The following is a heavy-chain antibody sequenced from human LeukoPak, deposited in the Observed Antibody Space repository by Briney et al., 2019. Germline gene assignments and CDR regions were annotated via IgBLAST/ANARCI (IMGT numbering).Heavy chain of an antibody. CDR1: GFTFSSYA. Sequence: GGPLRLSCAASGFTFSSYAMSWVRQAPGKGLEWVSAISGSGGSTYYADSVKGRFTISRDNSKNTLYLQMNSLRAEDTAVYYCAKGSDGGDYFDYWGQGTLVTVSS. CDR3: AKGSDGGDYFDY. CDR2: ISGSGGST. J-gene: IGHJ4*02. D-gene: IGHD2-15*01. V-gene: IGHV3-23*01.